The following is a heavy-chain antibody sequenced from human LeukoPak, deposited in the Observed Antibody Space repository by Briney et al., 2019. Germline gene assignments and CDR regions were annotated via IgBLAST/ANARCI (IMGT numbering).Heavy chain of an antibody. CDR2: INPNSGGT. CDR3: ASSPLTVAGPFDY. Sequence: WASVKVSCKASGYTFTGYYMHWVRQAPGQGLEWMGRINPNSGGTNYAQKFQGRVTMTRDTSNSTAYMELSRLRSDDTAVYYCASSPLTVAGPFDYWGQGTLVTVSS. CDR1: GYTFTGYY. V-gene: IGHV1-2*06. D-gene: IGHD6-19*01. J-gene: IGHJ4*02.